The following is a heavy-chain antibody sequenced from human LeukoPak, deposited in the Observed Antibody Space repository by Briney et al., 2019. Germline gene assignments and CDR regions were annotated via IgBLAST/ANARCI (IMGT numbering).Heavy chain of an antibody. CDR1: GYTFTGYY. J-gene: IGHJ3*02. D-gene: IGHD1-26*01. CDR2: INPNSGGT. V-gene: IGHV1-2*02. CDR3: ARASGRYSDAFDI. Sequence: ASVKVSCKASGYTFTGYYMHWVRQTPGQGLEWMGWINPNSGGTNYAQNFQGRVTMTRDTSISTAYMELSRLRSDDTALYYCARASGRYSDAFDIWGQGTMVTVSS.